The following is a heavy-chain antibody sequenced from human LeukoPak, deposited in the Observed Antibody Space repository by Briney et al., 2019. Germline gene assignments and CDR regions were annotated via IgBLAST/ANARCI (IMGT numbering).Heavy chain of an antibody. CDR3: AKEGPTIFGVVINYYYYGMDV. D-gene: IGHD3-3*01. CDR2: ISYDGSNK. CDR1: GFTFSSYG. V-gene: IGHV3-30*18. Sequence: PGGSLRLSSAASGFTFSSYGMHWVRQAPGKGLEWVAVISYDGSNKYYADSVKGRFTISRDNPKNTLYLQMNSLRAEDTAVYYCAKEGPTIFGVVINYYYYGMDVWGQGTTVTVSS. J-gene: IGHJ6*02.